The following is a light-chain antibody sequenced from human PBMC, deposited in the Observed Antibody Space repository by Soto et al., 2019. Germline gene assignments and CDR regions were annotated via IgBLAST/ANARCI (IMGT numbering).Light chain of an antibody. CDR1: QSLLHDNGHNF. CDR3: MQTLQTWT. J-gene: IGKJ1*01. Sequence: DIVMTQSPLSLPVTPGEPASISCRSSQSLLHDNGHNFLDWYLQKPGQPPQLLIYLGSNRASGVPGRFSGSGSGTDFTLKISRVEAEDVGVYYCMQTLQTWTFGQGTKVDIK. CDR2: LGS. V-gene: IGKV2-28*01.